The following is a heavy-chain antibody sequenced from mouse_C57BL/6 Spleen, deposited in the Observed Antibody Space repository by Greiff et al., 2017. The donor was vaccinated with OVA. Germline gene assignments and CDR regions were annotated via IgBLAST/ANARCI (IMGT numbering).Heavy chain of an antibody. CDR1: GYSFTGYY. D-gene: IGHD1-1*01. Sequence: EVKLVESGPELVKPGASVKISCKASGYSFTGYYMHWVKQSHGNILDWIGYIYPYNGVSSYNQKFKGKATLTVDKSSSTAYMELRSLTSEDSAVYYCARDGSSYVGYFDVWGTGTTVTVSS. CDR2: IYPYNGVS. V-gene: IGHV1-31*01. CDR3: ARDGSSYVGYFDV. J-gene: IGHJ1*03.